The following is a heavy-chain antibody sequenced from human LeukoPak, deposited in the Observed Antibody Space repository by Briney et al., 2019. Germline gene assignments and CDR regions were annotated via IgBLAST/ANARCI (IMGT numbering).Heavy chain of an antibody. J-gene: IGHJ4*02. Sequence: GGSLRLSCAASGFAFNNYAMHWVRQPPAKGLEYVSAISSNGGSTYYANSVKGRFTISRDNSKNTLYLQMGSLRAEDMAVYYCARSESGRWLQLGYWGQGTLVTVSS. D-gene: IGHD5-24*01. CDR1: GFAFNNYA. V-gene: IGHV3-64*01. CDR2: ISSNGGST. CDR3: ARSESGRWLQLGY.